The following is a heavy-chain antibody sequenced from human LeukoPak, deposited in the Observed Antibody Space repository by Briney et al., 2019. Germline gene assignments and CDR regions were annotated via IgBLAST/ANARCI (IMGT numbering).Heavy chain of an antibody. CDR2: INHSGST. CDR3: ARKEARIKIFGLVIVWSEPFDY. Sequence: PSETLSLTCAVYGGSFSGYYWSWIRQPPGKGLEWIGEINHSGSTNYNPSLKSRVTISVDTSKNQFSLKLSSVTAADTAVYYCARKEARIKIFGLVIVWSEPFDYWGQGTLITVSS. D-gene: IGHD3/OR15-3a*01. CDR1: GGSFSGYY. V-gene: IGHV4-34*01. J-gene: IGHJ4*02.